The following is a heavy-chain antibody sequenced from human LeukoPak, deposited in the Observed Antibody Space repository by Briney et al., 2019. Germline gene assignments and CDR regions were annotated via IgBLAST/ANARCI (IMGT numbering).Heavy chain of an antibody. CDR1: GGSFSGYY. CDR2: INHSGST. V-gene: IGHV4-34*01. D-gene: IGHD3-16*02. Sequence: SETLSLTCAVYGGSFSGYYWSWIRQPPGKGLGWIGEINHSGSTNYNPSLKSRVTISVDTSKNQFSLKLSSVTAADTAVYYCARFITNWFDPWGQGTLVTVSS. J-gene: IGHJ5*02. CDR3: ARFITNWFDP.